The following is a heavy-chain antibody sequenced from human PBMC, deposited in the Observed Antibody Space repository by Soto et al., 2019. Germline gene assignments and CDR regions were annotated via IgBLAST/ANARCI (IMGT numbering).Heavy chain of an antibody. CDR3: ARDPSSIVGATYWFDP. Sequence: PGGSLRLSCAASGFTFSSYAMHWFRQAPGKGLEWVAVISYDGSNKYYADSVKGRFTISRDNSKNTLYLQMNSLRAEDTAVYYCARDPSSIVGATYWFDPWGQGTLVTVSS. CDR1: GFTFSSYA. J-gene: IGHJ5*02. CDR2: ISYDGSNK. D-gene: IGHD1-26*01. V-gene: IGHV3-30-3*01.